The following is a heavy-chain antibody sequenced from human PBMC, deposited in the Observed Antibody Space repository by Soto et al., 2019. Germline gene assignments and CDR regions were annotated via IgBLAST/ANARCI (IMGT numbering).Heavy chain of an antibody. D-gene: IGHD4-17*01. CDR3: ATLGTVTFFDY. J-gene: IGHJ4*02. Sequence: QVQLQESGPGLVKPSQTLSLSCTVSGGSISRPNYYWSWIRQPPGKGLEWIGYIFYSGNTYYNPSLKSRVTISVDTSKNQFSLKLSSVTAADTAVYYCATLGTVTFFDYWGQGTLVTVSS. CDR2: IFYSGNT. CDR1: GGSISRPNYY. V-gene: IGHV4-30-4*01.